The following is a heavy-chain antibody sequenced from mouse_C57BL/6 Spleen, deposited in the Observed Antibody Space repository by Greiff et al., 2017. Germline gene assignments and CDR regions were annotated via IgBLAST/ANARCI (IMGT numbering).Heavy chain of an antibody. CDR2: ISSGSSTI. CDR1: GFTFSDYG. D-gene: IGHD1-1*01. Sequence: EVKLMESGGGLVKPGGSLKLSCAASGFTFSDYGMHWVRQAPEKGLEWVAYISSGSSTIYYADTVKGRFTISRDNAKNTLFLQMTSLRSEDTAMYYCARGRTGVYFDYWGQGTTLTVSS. CDR3: ARGRTGVYFDY. V-gene: IGHV5-17*01. J-gene: IGHJ2*01.